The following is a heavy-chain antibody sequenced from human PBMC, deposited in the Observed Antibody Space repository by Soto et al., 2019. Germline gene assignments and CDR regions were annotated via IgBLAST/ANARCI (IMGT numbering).Heavy chain of an antibody. J-gene: IGHJ4*02. CDR3: TKVRVGIDVDFDY. CDR2: IRDSDSGGST. D-gene: IGHD2-21*01. V-gene: IGHV3-23*01. Sequence: LRLSCAASGFTFSNSAMTWVRQAPAKGLEWVSTIRDSDSGGSTFYADSVKGRFTISRDDSKNTLYLQMSSLRAEDTAMYYCTKVRVGIDVDFDYWGQGALVTVSS. CDR1: GFTFSNSA.